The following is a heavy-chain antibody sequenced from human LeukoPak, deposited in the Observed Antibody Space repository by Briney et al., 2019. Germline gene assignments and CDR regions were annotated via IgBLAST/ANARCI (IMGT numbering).Heavy chain of an antibody. CDR3: ARDNTFCLGY. CDR1: GFTYNSYW. D-gene: IGHD3-3*02. V-gene: IGHV3-7*01. Sequence: GGSLRLSCAASGFTYNSYWMTWVRQAPGKGLEWVAQIKQDGSDLNYVDSVKGRFTISRDNAKNSLYLQMTSLRAEDTAVYYCARDNTFCLGYWGQGALVTVSS. J-gene: IGHJ4*02. CDR2: IKQDGSDL.